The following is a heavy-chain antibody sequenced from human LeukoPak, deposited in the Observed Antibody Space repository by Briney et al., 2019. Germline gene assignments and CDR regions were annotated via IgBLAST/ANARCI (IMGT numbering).Heavy chain of an antibody. V-gene: IGHV3-30*18. D-gene: IGHD3-22*01. CDR1: GFTFSNYG. CDR2: ISYDGSAE. J-gene: IGHJ4*02. CDR3: AKGYYYDSSGYLDY. Sequence: GGSLRLSCAASGFTFSNYGMHWVRQAPGKGLEWVAVISYDGSAEYFADSVKGRFTISRDNSRNTLYLQMDSLRLEDTAVYYCAKGYYYDSSGYLDYWGQGTLVTVSS.